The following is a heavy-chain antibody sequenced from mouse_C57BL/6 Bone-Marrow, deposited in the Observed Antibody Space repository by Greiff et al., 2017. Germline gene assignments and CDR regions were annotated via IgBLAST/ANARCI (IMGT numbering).Heavy chain of an antibody. CDR1: GYTFTSYN. D-gene: IGHD1-1*01. Sequence: QVQLKESGAELVRPGASVKMSCKASGYTFTSYNMHWVKQTPRQGLEWIGAIYPGNGDTSYNQKFKGKATLTVDKSSSTAYMHLSSLTSEDSAVYFCARGGFYYYCSSFHWYFDVWGTGTTVTVSS. J-gene: IGHJ1*03. V-gene: IGHV1-12*01. CDR3: ARGGFYYYCSSFHWYFDV. CDR2: IYPGNGDT.